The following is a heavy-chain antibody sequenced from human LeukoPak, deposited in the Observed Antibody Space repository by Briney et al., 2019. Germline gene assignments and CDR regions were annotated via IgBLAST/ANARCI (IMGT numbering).Heavy chain of an antibody. V-gene: IGHV3-23*01. CDR1: GLTFSSYG. Sequence: GGTLRLSCAASGLTFSSYGMSWVRQAPGRGLEWVSAISTTGGTTYYADSVRGRFTISRDNSRNTLYLQMNSLRAEDTAVYYCATSGYMYFDYWGQGTLVTVSS. J-gene: IGHJ4*02. CDR3: ATSGYMYFDY. D-gene: IGHD3-22*01. CDR2: ISTTGGTT.